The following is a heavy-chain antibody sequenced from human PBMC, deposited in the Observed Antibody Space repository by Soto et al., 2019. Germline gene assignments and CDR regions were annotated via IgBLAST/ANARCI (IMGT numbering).Heavy chain of an antibody. CDR1: GFSFSSYG. D-gene: IGHD6-13*01. V-gene: IGHV3-33*01. Sequence: GGSLRLSCAASGFSFSSYGMHWVRQAPGKGLEWVAVIWHDGSKKYYADSVKGRLIISRDNSKNTLYVQINSLRAEDTAVYFCARGSIVAAEYGMDVWGQGTTVTVSS. CDR3: ARGSIVAAEYGMDV. J-gene: IGHJ6*02. CDR2: IWHDGSKK.